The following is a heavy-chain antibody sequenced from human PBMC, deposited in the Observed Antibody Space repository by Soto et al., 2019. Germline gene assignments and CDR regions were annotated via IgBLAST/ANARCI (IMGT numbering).Heavy chain of an antibody. Sequence: GESLKISCKGSGYSFTSYWIGWVRQMPGKGLEWMGIIYPGDSDTRYSPSFQGQVTISADKSISTAYLQWSSLKASDTAMYYCARHGSGSGVPYYSMDVWGQGTTVTVSS. CDR3: ARHGSGSGVPYYSMDV. V-gene: IGHV5-51*01. J-gene: IGHJ6*02. CDR2: IYPGDSDT. D-gene: IGHD3-10*01. CDR1: GYSFTSYW.